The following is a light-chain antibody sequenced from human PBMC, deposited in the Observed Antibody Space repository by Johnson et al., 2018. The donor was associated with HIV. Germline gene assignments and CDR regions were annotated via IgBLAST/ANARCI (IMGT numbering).Light chain of an antibody. CDR3: GTWDSSLSAMG. CDR1: SSNIGNNY. V-gene: IGLV1-51*01. Sequence: QAVLTQPPSVSAAPGQKVTISCSGSSSNIGNNYVSWYQQLPGTAPKLLIYDNNKRPSGIPDRFSGSKSGTSATLGITGLQTGDEADYYCGTWDSSLSAMGLGTGTTVTVL. J-gene: IGLJ1*01. CDR2: DNN.